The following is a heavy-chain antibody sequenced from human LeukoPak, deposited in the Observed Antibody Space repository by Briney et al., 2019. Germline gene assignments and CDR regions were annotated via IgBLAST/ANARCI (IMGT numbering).Heavy chain of an antibody. J-gene: IGHJ4*02. CDR3: ARVPTNIQLRFCFDY. D-gene: IGHD5-18*01. CDR1: GGSISSGGYY. V-gene: IGHV4-31*03. CDR2: IYYSGST. Sequence: RPSETLSLTCTLSGGSISSGGYYGSWIRQHPGKGLEWIGYIYYSGSTYYNTSLKSRVTISVDTSKNQFSLKLSSVTAEDTAVYYCARVPTNIQLRFCFDYWGQGTLVTVSS.